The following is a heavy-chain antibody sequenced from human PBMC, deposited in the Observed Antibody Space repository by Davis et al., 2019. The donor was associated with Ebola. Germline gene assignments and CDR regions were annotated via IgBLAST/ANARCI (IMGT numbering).Heavy chain of an antibody. CDR3: ARHGLRTNRHYPYYYYGMDV. CDR1: GGSISDYY. J-gene: IGHJ6*02. Sequence: MPGGSLRLSCSVSGGSISDYYWSWIRQSSGKGLEWIGCVYYSGSAKYNPSLRSRVTISVDTPKNQVSLNLNSATAADTAVYYCARHGLRTNRHYPYYYYGMDVWGQGTTVTVSS. V-gene: IGHV4-59*08. CDR2: VYYSGSA. D-gene: IGHD1-14*01.